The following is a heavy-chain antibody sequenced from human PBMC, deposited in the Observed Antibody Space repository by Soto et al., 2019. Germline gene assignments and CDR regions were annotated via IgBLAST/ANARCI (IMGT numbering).Heavy chain of an antibody. CDR2: MNPNSGNT. V-gene: IGHV1-8*01. D-gene: IGHD2-21*01. CDR3: ARAPYLLTDAFDI. Sequence: QVQLVQSGAEVKKPGASVKVSCKASGYTFTSYDINWVRQATGQGLEWMGWMNPNSGNTGYAQKFQGRVTMTRNTSISTAYMELSSLISEDTSVYYCARAPYLLTDAFDIWGQGTMVTVSS. CDR1: GYTFTSYD. J-gene: IGHJ3*02.